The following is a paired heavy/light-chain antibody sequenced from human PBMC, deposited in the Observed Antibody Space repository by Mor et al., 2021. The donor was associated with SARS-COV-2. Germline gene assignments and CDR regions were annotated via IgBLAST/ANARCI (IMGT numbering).Light chain of an antibody. CDR2: YDS. CDR3: QVWDSSSDHIV. CDR1: NIGRKS. J-gene: IGLJ2*01. V-gene: IGLV3-21*04. Sequence: SYVLTQPPSVSVAPGETAGITCGGDNIGRKSVHWYQQKPGQAPLLVIYYDSDRPSGVPERFSGSNSGNTATLTISRVEAGDEADYFCQVWDSSSDHIVLGGGTKLTVL.
Heavy chain of an antibody. Sequence: QVTLKESGPVLVKPTETLTLTCTVSGFSLSNVRWGVSWIRQPPGKALEWLAHIFSNDEKSYITSLKTRLSISKDTSNSQVVLTMTKVDPVDTATYYCARIYRGSIYGSPGYFYYYMDVWGTGTTVTVSS. J-gene: IGHJ6*03. V-gene: IGHV2-26*01. CDR3: ARIYRGSIYGSPGYFYYYMDV. D-gene: IGHD5-18*01. CDR2: IFSNDEK. CDR1: GFSLSNVRWG.